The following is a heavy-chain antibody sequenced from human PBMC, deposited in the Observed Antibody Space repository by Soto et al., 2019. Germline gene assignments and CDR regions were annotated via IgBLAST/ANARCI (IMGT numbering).Heavy chain of an antibody. Sequence: QVQLVESGGGVVQPGRSLRLSCAASGFTFSSYAMHWVRQAPGKGLEWVAVISYDGSNKYYADSVKGRFTISRDNSKNTLYLQMNSLRAEDTAVYYCARGLMVTPYYYYGMDVWGQGTTVTVSS. J-gene: IGHJ6*02. CDR2: ISYDGSNK. CDR3: ARGLMVTPYYYYGMDV. D-gene: IGHD5-18*01. CDR1: GFTFSSYA. V-gene: IGHV3-30-3*01.